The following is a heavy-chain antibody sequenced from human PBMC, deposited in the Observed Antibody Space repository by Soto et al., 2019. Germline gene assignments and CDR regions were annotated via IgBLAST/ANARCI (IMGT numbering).Heavy chain of an antibody. CDR1: GGTFSSYA. V-gene: IGHV1-69*06. CDR3: ARGYCSGGSCYSGYYYYYGTDV. J-gene: IGHJ6*02. Sequence: QVQLVQSGAEVKKPGSSVKVSCKASGGTFSSYAISWVRQAPGQGLEWMGGIIPIFGTANYAQKFQGRVTITADKSTSTAYMELSSLRSEDTAVYYCARGYCSGGSCYSGYYYYYGTDVWGQGTTVTVSS. D-gene: IGHD2-15*01. CDR2: IIPIFGTA.